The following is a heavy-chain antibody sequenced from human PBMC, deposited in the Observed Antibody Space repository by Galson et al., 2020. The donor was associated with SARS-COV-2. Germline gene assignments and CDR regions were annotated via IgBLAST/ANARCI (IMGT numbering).Heavy chain of an antibody. CDR2: IDSTGYNT. D-gene: IGHD2-8*01. Sequence: GGSLRLSCAASGFTFSTYVMSWVRLAPGRGLEWVSTIDSTGYNTYYAGSVRGRFTISRDNSRSTLYLQMNSLSVEDTATYYCAKDVGGSVVLITAARKSDESWLDPWGQGTLVTVSS. CDR1: GFTFSTYV. V-gene: IGHV3-23*01. J-gene: IGHJ5*02. CDR3: AKDVGGSVVLITAARKSDESWLDP.